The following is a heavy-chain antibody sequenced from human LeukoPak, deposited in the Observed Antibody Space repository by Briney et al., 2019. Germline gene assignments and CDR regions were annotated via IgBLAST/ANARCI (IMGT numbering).Heavy chain of an antibody. CDR3: AKVTWSSSGSDY. V-gene: IGHV3-23*01. CDR1: GFTFSSYD. Sequence: GGSLRLSCAASGFTFSSYDMSWVRQAPGKGLEWVSGINKSGGGTYYADSVKGRFSMSRDNSKNTLFLQMNSLRAEDTAVYYCAKVTWSSSGSDYWGQGTLVTVSS. D-gene: IGHD6-19*01. CDR2: INKSGGGT. J-gene: IGHJ4*02.